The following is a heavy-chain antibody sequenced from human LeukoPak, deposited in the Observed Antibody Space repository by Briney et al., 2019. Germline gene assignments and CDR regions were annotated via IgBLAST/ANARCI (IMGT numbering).Heavy chain of an antibody. CDR2: IIPIFGTA. CDR3: ARGPIAARPPSYYYMDV. CDR1: GGTFSSYA. V-gene: IGHV1-69*05. Sequence: ASVKVSCKASGGTFSSYAISWVRQAPGQGLEWTGGIIPIFGTANYAQKFQGRVTNTTDESTSTAYMELSSLRSEDTAVYYCARGPIAARPPSYYYMDVWGKGTTVTVSS. J-gene: IGHJ6*03. D-gene: IGHD6-6*01.